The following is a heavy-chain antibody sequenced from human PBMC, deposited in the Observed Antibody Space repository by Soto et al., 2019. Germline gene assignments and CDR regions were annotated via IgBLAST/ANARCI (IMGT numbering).Heavy chain of an antibody. CDR2: INPSGGST. D-gene: IGHD3-16*01. V-gene: IGHV1-46*01. Sequence: ASVKVSCKASGYTFTSYYMHWVRQAPGQGLEWMGIINPSGGSTSYAQKFQGRVTMTRDTSTRTVYMEMSRLRSEDTAVYYCATDSLGRGNFDYWGQGTLVTVSS. CDR3: ATDSLGRGNFDY. J-gene: IGHJ4*02. CDR1: GYTFTSYY.